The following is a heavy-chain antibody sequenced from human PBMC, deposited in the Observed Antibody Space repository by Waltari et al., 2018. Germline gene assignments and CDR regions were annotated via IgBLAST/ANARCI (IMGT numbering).Heavy chain of an antibody. CDR3: AAVWNGYGGFPH. J-gene: IGHJ1*01. CDR2: IDVDSANT. D-gene: IGHD4-17*01. CDR1: GFTFSNFL. V-gene: IGHV1-58*01. Sequence: QMQLVQSGPEVKKPGTSVKVSCKASGFTFSNFLVQWVRQASGQGLEWIGRIDVDSANTNYAHDFQNRVTITADMSTGTAYMELSSLRSEDTAMFYCAAVWNGYGGFPHWGQGTLVTVSS.